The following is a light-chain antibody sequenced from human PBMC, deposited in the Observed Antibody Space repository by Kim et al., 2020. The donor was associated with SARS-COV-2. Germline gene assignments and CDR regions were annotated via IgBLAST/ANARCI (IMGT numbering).Light chain of an antibody. Sequence: EIEMTQSPGTLSVSPGERATLSCRASQSLSSNLAWYQQKPGQAPRLLIYGASTRATGIPARFSGSGSGTEFTLTISSLQSEDFAVYYCQQYNYWPPWTFGQGTKVDIK. CDR3: QQYNYWPPWT. J-gene: IGKJ1*01. V-gene: IGKV3-15*01. CDR1: QSLSSN. CDR2: GAS.